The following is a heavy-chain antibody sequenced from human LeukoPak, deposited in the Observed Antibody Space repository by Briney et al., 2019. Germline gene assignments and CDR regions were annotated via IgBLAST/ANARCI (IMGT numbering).Heavy chain of an antibody. Sequence: PSQTLSLTCTVSGGSISSGGYYWSWIRQHPGKGLEWIGYIYYSGSTYYNPSLKSRVTMSVDTSKNQFSLKLSSVTAADTAVYYCARELYSSSSWDPYWYYYYMDVWGKGTTVTVSS. D-gene: IGHD6-6*01. CDR3: ARELYSSSSWDPYWYYYYMDV. J-gene: IGHJ6*03. CDR2: IYYSGST. V-gene: IGHV4-31*03. CDR1: GGSISSGGYY.